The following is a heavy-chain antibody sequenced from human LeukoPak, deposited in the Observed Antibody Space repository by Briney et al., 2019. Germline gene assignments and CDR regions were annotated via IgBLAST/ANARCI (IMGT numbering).Heavy chain of an antibody. CDR3: TTKGTSTVTYYDY. D-gene: IGHD4-17*01. CDR2: IKGNTDGGTT. J-gene: IGHJ4*02. Sequence: GGSLRLSCAASGFTFTNAWMTWVRQAPGKGLEWVGRIKGNTDGGTTDYAAPVIGRFTISREDSKNTLYLQMNSLKTEDTAVYYCTTKGTSTVTYYDYWGQGTLVTVSS. V-gene: IGHV3-15*01. CDR1: GFTFTNAW.